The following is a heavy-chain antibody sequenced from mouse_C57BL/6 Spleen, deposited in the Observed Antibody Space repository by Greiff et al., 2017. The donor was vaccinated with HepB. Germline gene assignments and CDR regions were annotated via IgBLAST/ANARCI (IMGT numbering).Heavy chain of an antibody. CDR1: GYTFTSYW. CDR2: IYPGSGST. J-gene: IGHJ4*01. Sequence: QVQLQQSGAELVKPGASVKMSCKASGYTFTSYWITWVKQRPGQGLEWIGDIYPGSGSTNYNEKFKSKATLTVDTSSSTAYMQLSSLTSEDSAVYYCARAYYYGSSPHYYAMDYWGQGTSVTVSS. CDR3: ARAYYYGSSPHYYAMDY. D-gene: IGHD1-1*01. V-gene: IGHV1-55*01.